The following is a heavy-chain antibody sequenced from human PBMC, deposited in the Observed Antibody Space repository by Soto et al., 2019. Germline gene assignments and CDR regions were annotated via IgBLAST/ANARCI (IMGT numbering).Heavy chain of an antibody. D-gene: IGHD3-10*01. J-gene: IGHJ4*02. V-gene: IGHV1-69*01. CDR1: GGTFSSYA. CDR2: IIPIFGTA. Sequence: QVQLVQSGAEVKKPGSSVKVSCKASGGTFSSYAISWVRQAPGQGLEWMGGIIPIFGTANYAQKCQGRVTITADDSTSTAYMELSSLRSEDTAVYYCARSGGSGSYTSYYFDYWGQGTLVTVSS. CDR3: ARSGGSGSYTSYYFDY.